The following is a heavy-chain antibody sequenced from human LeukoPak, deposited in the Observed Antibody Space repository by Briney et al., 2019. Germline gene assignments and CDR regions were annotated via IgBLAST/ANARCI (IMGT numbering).Heavy chain of an antibody. J-gene: IGHJ4*02. Sequence: GRSLRLSCAASGFTFSSYGMHWVRQAPGKGLEWVAVISYDGSNKYYADSVKGRFTISRDNPKNTLYLQMNSLRAEDTAVYYCARAGYSYGLDYWGQGTLVTVSS. CDR2: ISYDGSNK. CDR1: GFTFSSYG. V-gene: IGHV3-30*03. D-gene: IGHD5-18*01. CDR3: ARAGYSYGLDY.